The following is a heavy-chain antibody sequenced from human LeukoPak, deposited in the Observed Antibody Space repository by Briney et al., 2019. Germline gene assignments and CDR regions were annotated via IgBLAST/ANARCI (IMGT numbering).Heavy chain of an antibody. J-gene: IGHJ4*02. CDR1: GLTLSDAW. CDR2: IKSKTDGGTT. V-gene: IGHV3-15*01. D-gene: IGHD2-15*01. CDR3: TTYVCSGGSCYYFDN. Sequence: GGSLRLSCAASGLTLSDAWMSWVRQAPGKGLEWVGRIKSKTDGGTTDYAAPVKGRFTMSRDDSKNTLYLEMNSLKTEDTAVYYCTTYVCSGGSCYYFDNWGKGTLVTVSS.